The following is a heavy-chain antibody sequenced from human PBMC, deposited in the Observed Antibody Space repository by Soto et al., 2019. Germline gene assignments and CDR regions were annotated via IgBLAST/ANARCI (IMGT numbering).Heavy chain of an antibody. Sequence: ASVKVSCKSSGYTFTGYYMHCVRQAPGQGLEWMGWISAYNGDTNYAQKLQGRVTMTTDTSTSTAYMELRSLRSDDTAVYYCARVAATGNWFDPWGQGTLVTVSS. V-gene: IGHV1-18*04. CDR3: ARVAATGNWFDP. D-gene: IGHD2-15*01. CDR1: GYTFTGYY. CDR2: ISAYNGDT. J-gene: IGHJ5*02.